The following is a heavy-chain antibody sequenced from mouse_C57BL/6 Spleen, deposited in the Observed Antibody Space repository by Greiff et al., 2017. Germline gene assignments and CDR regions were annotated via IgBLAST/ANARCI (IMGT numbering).Heavy chain of an antibody. CDR2: ISYDGSN. CDR1: GYSITSGYY. D-gene: IGHD1-1*01. V-gene: IGHV3-6*01. Sequence: EVKLMESGPGLVKPSQSLSLTCSVTGYSITSGYYWNWIRQFPGNKLEWMGYISYDGSNKYNPSLKNRISITRDTSKNKFILKLNAVTTEYTATYYCASNYGSSYRGFAYWGQGTLVTVSA. CDR3: ASNYGSSYRGFAY. J-gene: IGHJ3*01.